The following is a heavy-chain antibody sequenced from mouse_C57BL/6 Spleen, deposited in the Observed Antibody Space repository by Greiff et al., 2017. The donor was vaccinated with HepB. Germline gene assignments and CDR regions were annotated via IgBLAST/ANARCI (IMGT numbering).Heavy chain of an antibody. D-gene: IGHD1-1*01. CDR2: IDPENGDT. J-gene: IGHJ3*01. CDR3: AIARYYYGSSYPLWFAY. V-gene: IGHV14-4*01. Sequence: EVQLQQSGAELVRPGASVKLSCTASGFNIKDDYMHWVKQRPEQGLEWIGWIDPENGDTEYAAKFQGKATITTDKSSNTAYLPLSSLTSEDTAVYYCAIARYYYGSSYPLWFAYWGQGTLVTVSA. CDR1: GFNIKDDY.